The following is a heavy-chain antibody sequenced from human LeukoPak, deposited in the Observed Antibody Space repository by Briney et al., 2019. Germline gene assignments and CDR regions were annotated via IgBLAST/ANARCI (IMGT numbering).Heavy chain of an antibody. Sequence: GGSLRLSCAASGFTFSSYSMNWVRQAPGKGLEWVSSISGSSSYIYYADSVKGRFTISRDNAKNSLYLQMNSLRAEDTAVYYCANMVRGVISFDYWGQGTLVTVSS. J-gene: IGHJ4*02. CDR2: ISGSSSYI. D-gene: IGHD3-10*01. CDR3: ANMVRGVISFDY. V-gene: IGHV3-21*01. CDR1: GFTFSSYS.